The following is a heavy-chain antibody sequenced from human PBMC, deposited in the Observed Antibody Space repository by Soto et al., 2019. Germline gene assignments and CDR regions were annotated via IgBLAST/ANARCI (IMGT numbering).Heavy chain of an antibody. CDR3: LNTFMWPTLQY. J-gene: IGHJ4*02. D-gene: IGHD2-15*01. Sequence: QITLKESGPPLVKPTQTLTLTCTFSGFSLSSLGLGVGWIRQPPGKALEWLALIYWDDNKHYSPPLKSRLTINMDNSKSQAVSTMTNMDPVHTSTYSGLNTFMWPTLQYWGQGTLVTVFS. CDR2: IYWDDNK. CDR1: GFSLSSLGLG. V-gene: IGHV2-5*02.